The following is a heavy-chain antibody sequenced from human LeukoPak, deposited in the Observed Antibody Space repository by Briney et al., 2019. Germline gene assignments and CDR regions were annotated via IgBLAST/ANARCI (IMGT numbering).Heavy chain of an antibody. D-gene: IGHD1-26*01. CDR2: TYYRSKWSS. J-gene: IGHJ6*02. V-gene: IGHV6-1*01. CDR1: GDSVSSKSAA. CDR3: ARERLLVSYFERYYYYGMDV. Sequence: SQTLSLTCAISGDSVSSKSAAWNWIRQSPSRGLEWLGRTYYRSKWSSGYAESVKSRITINPDTSKNQFSLQLNSVTPEDTAVYYCARERLLVSYFERYYYYGMDVWGQGTTVTVSS.